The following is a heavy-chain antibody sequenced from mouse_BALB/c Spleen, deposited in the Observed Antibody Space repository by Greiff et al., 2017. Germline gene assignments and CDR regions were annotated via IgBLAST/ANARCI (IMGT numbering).Heavy chain of an antibody. V-gene: IGHV1-74*01. J-gene: IGHJ3*01. CDR2: IDPYDSET. Sequence: QQSCKASGYTFTSYWMNWVKQRPEQGLEWIGRIDPYDSETHYNQKFKDKAILTVDKSSSTAYMQLSSLTSEDSAVYYCARWDYRFAYWGQGTLVTVSA. CDR1: GYTFTSYW. D-gene: IGHD5-5*01. CDR3: ARWDYRFAY.